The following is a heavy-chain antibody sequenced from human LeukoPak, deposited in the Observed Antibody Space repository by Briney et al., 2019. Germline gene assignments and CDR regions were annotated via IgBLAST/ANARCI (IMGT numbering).Heavy chain of an antibody. V-gene: IGHV3-21*01. CDR3: ARGGGYSGYDLDAFDI. D-gene: IGHD5-12*01. Sequence: TGGSLRLSCAASGFPFRRDSMHGVRQAPGKGLEWVSSISSSSTYIYYADSVKGRFTISRDNAKNSLHLQMNSLRAEDTAVYYCARGGGYSGYDLDAFDIWGQGTMVTVSS. J-gene: IGHJ3*02. CDR2: ISSSSTYI. CDR1: GFPFRRDS.